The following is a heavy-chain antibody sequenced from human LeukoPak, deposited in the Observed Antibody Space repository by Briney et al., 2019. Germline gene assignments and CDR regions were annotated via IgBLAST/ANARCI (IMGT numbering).Heavy chain of an antibody. CDR3: ARGGPHYLARLDPFDF. CDR1: GGSCSGYY. Sequence: SETLSLTCAVYGGSCSGYYWTWIRQPPGKGLEGIGEIHHSRSTNYNPSLKSRVTISVDTSKNQFSLQLSSVTAADTAVYYCARGGPHYLARLDPFDFWGQGTLVTVSS. V-gene: IGHV4-34*01. CDR2: IHHSRST. J-gene: IGHJ4*02. D-gene: IGHD6-25*01.